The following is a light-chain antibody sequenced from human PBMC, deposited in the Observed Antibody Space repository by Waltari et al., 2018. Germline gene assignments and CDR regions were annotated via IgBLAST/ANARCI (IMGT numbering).Light chain of an antibody. CDR3: SSFTSSTTGI. Sequence: SALTQPDSLSGSPGQSITLPCSGFTSDSAGSEFVSWYQQHPGKAPKVIIYDVNKRPSGVSNRFSGSKSGSSASLTISGLQAEDEADYYCSSFTSSTTGIFGGGTKVTVL. V-gene: IGLV2-14*03. J-gene: IGLJ2*01. CDR2: DVN. CDR1: TSDSAGSEF.